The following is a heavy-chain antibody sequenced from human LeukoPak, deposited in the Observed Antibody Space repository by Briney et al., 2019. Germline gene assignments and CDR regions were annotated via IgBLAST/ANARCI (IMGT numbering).Heavy chain of an antibody. V-gene: IGHV3-73*01. CDR3: LATGGFDY. CDR1: GFTFSDHH. Sequence: PGGSLRLSCAVSGFTFSDHHMDWVRQAPGKGLEWVGRIRSKADNYATAYAASVEGRFTISRDDSQNTAYLQMDSLKTEDTAVYYCLATGGFDYWGQGTLVTVSS. CDR2: IRSKADNYAT. J-gene: IGHJ4*02. D-gene: IGHD2-8*02.